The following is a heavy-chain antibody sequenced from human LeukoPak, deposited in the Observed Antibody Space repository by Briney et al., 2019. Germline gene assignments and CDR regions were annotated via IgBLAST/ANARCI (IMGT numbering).Heavy chain of an antibody. CDR3: AKVSVAARFPDY. Sequence: GGPLRLSCAASGFTFDDYAMHWVRQAPGKGLEWVSLISGDGGSTYYADSVKGRFTISRDNSKNTLYLQMNSLRAEDTAVYYCAKVSVAARFPDYWGQGNLVTVSS. D-gene: IGHD6-6*01. CDR2: ISGDGGST. J-gene: IGHJ4*02. V-gene: IGHV3-43*02. CDR1: GFTFDDYA.